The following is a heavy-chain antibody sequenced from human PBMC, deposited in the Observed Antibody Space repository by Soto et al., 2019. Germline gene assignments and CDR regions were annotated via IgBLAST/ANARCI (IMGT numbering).Heavy chain of an antibody. D-gene: IGHD6-19*01. Sequence: GASVKVSCTASGGTFSSYAISWVRQAPGQGLEWMGGIIPIFGTANYAQKFQGRVTITTDESTSTAYMELSSLRSEDTAVYYCARDNTGYSSGWYSVWGQGTLVTVSS. CDR1: GGTFSSYA. V-gene: IGHV1-69*05. J-gene: IGHJ4*02. CDR2: IIPIFGTA. CDR3: ARDNTGYSSGWYSV.